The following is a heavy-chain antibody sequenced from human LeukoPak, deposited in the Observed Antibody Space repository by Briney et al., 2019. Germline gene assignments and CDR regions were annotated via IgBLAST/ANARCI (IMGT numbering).Heavy chain of an antibody. CDR3: ARDHKYAFDN. CDR1: GFTFSDYS. J-gene: IGHJ4*02. D-gene: IGHD2-2*01. V-gene: IGHV3-48*04. CDR2: VGISSGNT. Sequence: GGSLRLSCAASGFTFSDYSMNWVRQAPGKGLEWISYVGISSGNTKYADSVKGRFTISGDSARNSLYLQMSSLRVEDTAVYYCARDHKYAFDNWGQGTLVTVSS.